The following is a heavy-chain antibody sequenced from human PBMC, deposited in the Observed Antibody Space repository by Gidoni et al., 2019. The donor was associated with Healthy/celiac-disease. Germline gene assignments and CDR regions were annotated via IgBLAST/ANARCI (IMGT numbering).Heavy chain of an antibody. CDR3: ARAGPAAIMTTVTTPRLPFDP. CDR2: INPNSGGT. J-gene: IGHJ5*02. D-gene: IGHD4-4*01. V-gene: IGHV1-2*02. CDR1: GYTFTGYY. Sequence: QVQLVQSGAEVKKPGASVKVSCKASGYTFTGYYMHWVRQAPGQGLEWMGWINPNSGGTNYAQKFQGRVTMTRDTSISTAYMELSRLRSDDTAVYYCARAGPAAIMTTVTTPRLPFDPWGQGTLVTVSS.